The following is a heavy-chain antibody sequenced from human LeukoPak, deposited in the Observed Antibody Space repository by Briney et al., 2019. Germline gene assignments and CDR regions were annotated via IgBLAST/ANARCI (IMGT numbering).Heavy chain of an antibody. D-gene: IGHD2/OR15-2a*01. CDR1: GFTFSSYW. Sequence: GGSLRLSCAASGFTFSSYWMSWVRQAPGKGLEWVSVIGVSDDTSYADSVKGRFTISRDNSKNTLYLQVNSLRAEDTAVYYCAKDATFTRDYFDYWGQGTLVTVSS. V-gene: IGHV3-23*01. J-gene: IGHJ4*02. CDR3: AKDATFTRDYFDY. CDR2: IGVSDDT.